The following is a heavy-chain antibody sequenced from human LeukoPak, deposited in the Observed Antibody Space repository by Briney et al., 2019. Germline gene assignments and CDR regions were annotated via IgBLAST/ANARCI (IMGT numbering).Heavy chain of an antibody. Sequence: PGGSLRLSCAASGFTFSSYEMNWVRQAPGKGLEWVSYISSSGSTIYYADSVKGRFTISRDNAKNSLYLQMNSLRAEDTAVYYCASGTGRNISIIFAFDIWGQGTMVTVSS. V-gene: IGHV3-48*03. CDR1: GFTFSSYE. J-gene: IGHJ3*02. CDR2: ISSSGSTI. CDR3: ASGTGRNISIIFAFDI. D-gene: IGHD3-22*01.